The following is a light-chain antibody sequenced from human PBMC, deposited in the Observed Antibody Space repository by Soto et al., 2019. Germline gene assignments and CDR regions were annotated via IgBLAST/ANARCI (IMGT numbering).Light chain of an antibody. J-gene: IGKJ3*01. CDR1: QSLSTNS. Sequence: EMVLSQSAGSLSMSPGERATLSCRASQSLSTNSLAWYQQKPGQTPRLLIYAASTRDTDIPDRFNGSGSGTDFALTISRLEPEDFALYYCQQYDASPLTFGPGTKVDNK. CDR2: AAS. CDR3: QQYDASPLT. V-gene: IGKV3-20*01.